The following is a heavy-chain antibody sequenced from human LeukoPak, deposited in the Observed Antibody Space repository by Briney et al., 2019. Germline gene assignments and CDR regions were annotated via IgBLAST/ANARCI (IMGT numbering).Heavy chain of an antibody. CDR2: ISDDGNKK. CDR3: VEGSGSLDY. V-gene: IGHV3-30*14. Sequence: PGTSLRLSCLASGFTFRFYSMHWVRQAPGKGLEWVAIISDDGNKKHYADSVKGRFTISRDNSKNTLYLQMNSLRAEDTAVYYCVEGSGSLDYWGQGTLVTVSS. CDR1: GFTFRFYS. J-gene: IGHJ4*02. D-gene: IGHD3-10*01.